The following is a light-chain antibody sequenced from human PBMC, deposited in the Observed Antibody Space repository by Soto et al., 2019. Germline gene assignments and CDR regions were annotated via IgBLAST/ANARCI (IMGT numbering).Light chain of an antibody. CDR3: CSYAGSSTLV. CDR2: EGS. CDR1: SSDVGSYNL. J-gene: IGLJ2*01. Sequence: QSVLTQPASVSGSPGQSITISCTGTSSDVGSYNLVSWYQQHPGKAPKLMIYEGSKRPSGVSNRFSGSKSGNTASLTISGLQAEDEADYYCCSYAGSSTLVFGGGTQLT. V-gene: IGLV2-23*01.